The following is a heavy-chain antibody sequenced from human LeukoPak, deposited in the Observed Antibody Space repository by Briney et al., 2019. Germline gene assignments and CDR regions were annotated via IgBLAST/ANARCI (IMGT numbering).Heavy chain of an antibody. CDR1: GYTFTDYY. J-gene: IGHJ4*02. V-gene: IGHV1-2*02. Sequence: GSSVKVSCKACGYTFTDYYIHEVRQAAGQGLEWMAWINPNSGGTHYAQNFHDRITLTRDASIRTAYMELSRLTSDDTAIYYCARANALYCSSTSCLFDYWGKGTVVTVSS. D-gene: IGHD2-2*01. CDR2: INPNSGGT. CDR3: ARANALYCSSTSCLFDY.